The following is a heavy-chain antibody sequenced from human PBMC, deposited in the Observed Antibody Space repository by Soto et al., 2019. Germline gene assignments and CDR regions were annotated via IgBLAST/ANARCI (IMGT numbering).Heavy chain of an antibody. Sequence: QVQLVQSGAEVKKPGASVKVSCKASGYTFTSYGISWVRQAPGQGLEWMGWISAYNGNTNYAQKLQGRVTMTTDTSTSTAYMELRSLRSDDTAVYYCAREPPRGTVTSLDYYYYYGMDVWGQGTTVTVSS. CDR3: AREPPRGTVTSLDYYYYYGMDV. V-gene: IGHV1-18*01. CDR2: ISAYNGNT. J-gene: IGHJ6*02. D-gene: IGHD4-17*01. CDR1: GYTFTSYG.